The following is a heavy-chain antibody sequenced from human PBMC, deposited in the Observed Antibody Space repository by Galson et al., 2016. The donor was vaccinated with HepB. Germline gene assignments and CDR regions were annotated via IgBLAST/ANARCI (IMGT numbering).Heavy chain of an antibody. V-gene: IGHV4-39*07. D-gene: IGHD3-10*01. Sequence: SETLSLTCTVSGGSITNNSFYWGWIRQPPGKGLEWIGNVYYRGTTYYNPSPKRRVTISIDTSKNEFSLSLKSVTAADTAVYYCARVVFGSVLIGHFDPWGQGILVTVSS. J-gene: IGHJ5*02. CDR2: VYYRGTT. CDR3: ARVVFGSVLIGHFDP. CDR1: GGSITNNSFY.